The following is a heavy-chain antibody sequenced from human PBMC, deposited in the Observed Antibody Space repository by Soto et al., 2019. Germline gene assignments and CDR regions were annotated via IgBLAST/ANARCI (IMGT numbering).Heavy chain of an antibody. CDR3: ARDYGSSGDL. J-gene: IGHJ4*02. D-gene: IGHD3-22*01. V-gene: IGHV4-39*01. Sequence: QLQLQESGPGLVKPSETLSLTCTVSGGSISTSSYFWGWIRQPPGKGLEWIGSIYYSGSTYYNPSLQRPIPIPLSTSKNQFSLNLGSVAAAGTAVYYCARDYGSSGDLWGQGTLVTVSS. CDR2: IYYSGST. CDR1: GGSISTSSYF.